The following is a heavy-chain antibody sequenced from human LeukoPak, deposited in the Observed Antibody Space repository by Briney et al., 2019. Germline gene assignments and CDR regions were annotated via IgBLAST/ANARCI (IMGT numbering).Heavy chain of an antibody. CDR2: ISGSGGST. CDR3: AKEPGEYSSSRYFDY. V-gene: IGHV3-23*01. J-gene: IGHJ4*02. CDR1: GCTFSSYA. D-gene: IGHD6-6*01. Sequence: GGSLRLSCAASGCTFSSYAMSWVRQAPGKGLEWVSAISGSGGSTYYADSVKGRFTISRDNSKNTLYLQMNSLRAEDTAVYYCAKEPGEYSSSRYFDYWGQGTLVTVSS.